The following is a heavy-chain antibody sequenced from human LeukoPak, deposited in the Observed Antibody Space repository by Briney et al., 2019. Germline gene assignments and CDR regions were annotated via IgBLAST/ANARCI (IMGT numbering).Heavy chain of an antibody. Sequence: SQTLSLTCTVSGGSISSGSYYWSWIRQPAGKGLEWIGRIYTSGSTNYNPSLKSRVTISVDTSKNQFSLKLSSVTAADTAVYYCARGDSSSRGGFYYFDYWGQGTLVTVSS. CDR2: IYTSGST. J-gene: IGHJ4*02. V-gene: IGHV4-61*02. CDR1: GGSISSGSYY. D-gene: IGHD6-6*01. CDR3: ARGDSSSRGGFYYFDY.